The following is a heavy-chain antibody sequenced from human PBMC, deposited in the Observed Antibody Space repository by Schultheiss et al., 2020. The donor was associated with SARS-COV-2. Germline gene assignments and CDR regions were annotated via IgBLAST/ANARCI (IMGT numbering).Heavy chain of an antibody. V-gene: IGHV3-48*01. Sequence: GGPLRLSCAASGFTFSSYGMHWVRQAPGKGLDWVSYIGSGCDTRHYADSVKGRFTISRDNSKNSLYLQMNSLRAEDTAVYYCAREEGYYSNYVRGGYWGQGTLVTVSS. CDR2: IGSGCDTR. J-gene: IGHJ4*02. D-gene: IGHD4-11*01. CDR3: AREEGYYSNYVRGGY. CDR1: GFTFSSYG.